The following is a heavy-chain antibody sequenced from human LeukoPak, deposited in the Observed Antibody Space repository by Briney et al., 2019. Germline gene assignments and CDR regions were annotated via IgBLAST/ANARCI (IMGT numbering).Heavy chain of an antibody. CDR2: INPNSGGT. V-gene: IGHV1-2*02. D-gene: IGHD2-15*01. CDR1: GYTFTGYY. CDR3: ARFEYCSGGSCYPDY. J-gene: IGHJ4*02. Sequence: ASVKVSCKASGYTFTGYYMHWVRQAPGQGLEWMGWINPNSGGTNYAQKFQGRVTMTTDTSTSTAYMELRSLRSDDTAVYYCARFEYCSGGSCYPDYWGQGTLVTVSS.